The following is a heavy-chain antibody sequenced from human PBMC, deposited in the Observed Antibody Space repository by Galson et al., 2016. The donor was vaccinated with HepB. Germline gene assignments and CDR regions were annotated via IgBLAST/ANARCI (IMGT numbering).Heavy chain of an antibody. D-gene: IGHD4-17*01. V-gene: IGHV3-30*18. CDR2: ISYDGSIK. Sequence: SLRLSCAASRFTFSTYGMHWVRQAPGKGLEWVSVISYDGSIKYYADSVKGRFTISRDNSKNKMYLQMNSLRAEDTAVYFCAKVADYGDYVIDYWGQGTLVTVS. CDR1: RFTFSTYG. CDR3: AKVADYGDYVIDY. J-gene: IGHJ4*02.